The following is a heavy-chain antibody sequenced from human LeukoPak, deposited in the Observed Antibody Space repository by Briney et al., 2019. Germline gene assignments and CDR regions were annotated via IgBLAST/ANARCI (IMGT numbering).Heavy chain of an antibody. Sequence: GGSLRLSCAASGFTFSSYGMHWVRQALGKGLEWVSVIYSGGSTYYADSVKGRFTISRDNSKNTLYLQMNSLRAEDTAVYYCAATWIQLWSNWFDPWGQGTLVTVSS. D-gene: IGHD5-18*01. V-gene: IGHV3-66*01. CDR2: IYSGGST. CDR1: GFTFSSYG. CDR3: AATWIQLWSNWFDP. J-gene: IGHJ5*02.